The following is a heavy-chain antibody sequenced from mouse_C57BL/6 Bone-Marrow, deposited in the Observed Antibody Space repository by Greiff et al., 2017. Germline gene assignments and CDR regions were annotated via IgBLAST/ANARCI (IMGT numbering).Heavy chain of an antibody. CDR3: AREWVITTVPFAY. CDR1: GYTFTSYD. V-gene: IGHV1-85*01. D-gene: IGHD1-1*01. Sequence: VKLVESGPELVKPGASVKLSCKASGYTFTSYDINWVKQRPGQGLEWIGWIYPRDGSTKYNEKFKGKATLTVDTSSSTAYMELHSLTSEDSAVYFCAREWVITTVPFAYWGQGTLVTVSA. J-gene: IGHJ3*01. CDR2: IYPRDGST.